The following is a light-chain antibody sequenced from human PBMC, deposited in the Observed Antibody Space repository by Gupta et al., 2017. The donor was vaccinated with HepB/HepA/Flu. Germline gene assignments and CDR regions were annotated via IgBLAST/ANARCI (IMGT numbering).Light chain of an antibody. CDR3: AAWDDSLNGWV. V-gene: IGLV1-44*01. J-gene: IGLJ3*02. Sequence: QSVLXQPPXXXGTPGQRVTISCSGSSSNIGSNPVNWYQQLPGTAPKLLIYSNNQRPSGVPDRFSGSKSGTSASLAISGLQSEDEGDYYCAAWDDSLNGWVFGGGTKLTVL. CDR2: SNN. CDR1: SSNIGSNP.